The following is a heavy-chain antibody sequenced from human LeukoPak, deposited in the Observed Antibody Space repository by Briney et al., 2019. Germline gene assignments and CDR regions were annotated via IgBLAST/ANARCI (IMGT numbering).Heavy chain of an antibody. CDR1: GGTFSSYA. D-gene: IGHD1/OR15-1a*01. Sequence: SVKVSCKASGGTFSSYAISWVRQAPGQGLEWMGGIIPIFGTANYAQKFQGRVTMTRNNSINTAYMELSSLRSEDTAVYYCAARNSGDAFDIWGQGTVVIVSS. CDR2: IIPIFGTA. CDR3: AARNSGDAFDI. V-gene: IGHV1-69*05. J-gene: IGHJ3*02.